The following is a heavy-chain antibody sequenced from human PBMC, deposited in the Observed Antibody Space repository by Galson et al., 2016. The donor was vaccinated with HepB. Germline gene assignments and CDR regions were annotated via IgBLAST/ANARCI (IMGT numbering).Heavy chain of an antibody. J-gene: IGHJ4*02. CDR3: AREDYGGYLGFDS. D-gene: IGHD4-17*01. Sequence: LSLTCSVSGDPISRGCYYWTWIRQHPGKGLEWIGYIHYSGSAYYNPSLKSRLTMSLDTSKNHFSLELRSVTAADTAVYHCAREDYGGYLGFDSWGQGTLVTVSS. CDR1: GDPISRGCYY. CDR2: IHYSGSA. V-gene: IGHV4-31*03.